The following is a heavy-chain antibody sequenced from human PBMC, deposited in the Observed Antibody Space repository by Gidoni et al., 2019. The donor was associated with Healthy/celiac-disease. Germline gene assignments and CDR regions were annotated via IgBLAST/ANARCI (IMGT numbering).Heavy chain of an antibody. Sequence: QLQLQESGPGLVKPSETLSLTCTVSGGSISSSSYYWGWLRQPPGKGLEWIGSIYYSGSTYYNPSLKSRVTISVDTSKNQFSLKLSSVTAADTAVYYCARGGLRGYGMDVWGQGTTVTVSS. CDR3: ARGGLRGYGMDV. CDR1: GGSISSSSYY. J-gene: IGHJ6*02. V-gene: IGHV4-39*07. CDR2: IYYSGST. D-gene: IGHD3-10*01.